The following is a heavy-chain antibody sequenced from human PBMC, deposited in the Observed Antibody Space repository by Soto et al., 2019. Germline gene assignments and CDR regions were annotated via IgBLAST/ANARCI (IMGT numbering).Heavy chain of an antibody. J-gene: IGHJ3*02. V-gene: IGHV1-2*04. CDR3: ARVVYNWKGPGAFDI. CDR1: GYTFTGYY. CDR2: INPNSGGT. Sequence: ASVKVSCKASGYTFTGYYMHWVRQAPGQGLEWMGWINPNSGGTNYAQKFQGWVTMTRDTSISTAYMELSRLRSDDTAVYYCARVVYNWKGPGAFDIWGQGTMVTVSS. D-gene: IGHD1-20*01.